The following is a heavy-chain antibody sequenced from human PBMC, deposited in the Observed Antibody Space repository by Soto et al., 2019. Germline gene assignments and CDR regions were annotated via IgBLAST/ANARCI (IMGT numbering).Heavy chain of an antibody. CDR3: ASLQAGYYYGMDV. CDR1: GFTFSSYA. D-gene: IGHD4-4*01. Sequence: GGSLRLSCAASGFTFSSYAMHWVRQAPGKGLEWVAVISYDGSNKYYADSVKGRFTISRDNSKNTLYLQMNSLRAEDTAVYYCASLQAGYYYGMDVWGQGTKVTVSS. CDR2: ISYDGSNK. V-gene: IGHV3-30-3*01. J-gene: IGHJ6*02.